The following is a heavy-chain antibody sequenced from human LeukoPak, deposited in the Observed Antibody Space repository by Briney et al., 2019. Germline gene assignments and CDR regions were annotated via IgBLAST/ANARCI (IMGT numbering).Heavy chain of an antibody. J-gene: IGHJ4*02. V-gene: IGHV3-23*01. D-gene: IGHD6-19*01. CDR2: ISGSGGST. CDR1: GFTFSSYA. Sequence: PGGSLRLSCAASGFTFSSYAMSWVRQAPGKGLEWVSAISGSGGSTYYADSVKGRFTISRDNSKNTLYLQMNSLRAEDTAVYYRAKDRPLSIAVAGMNRGIDYWGQGTLVTVSS. CDR3: AKDRPLSIAVAGMNRGIDY.